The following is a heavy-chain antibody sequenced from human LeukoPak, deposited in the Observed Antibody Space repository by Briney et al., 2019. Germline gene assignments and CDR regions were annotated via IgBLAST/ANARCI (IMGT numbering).Heavy chain of an antibody. CDR3: ARRYGPLRAARPYFDY. D-gene: IGHD6-6*01. V-gene: IGHV5-51*01. CDR2: IYPGDSDT. Sequence: GESLKISCKGSGYSFTSYWIGWVRQMPGKGLEWMGIIYPGDSDTRYSPSFQGQVTISADKSISTAYLQWSSLKASDTAMYYCARRYGPLRAARPYFDYWGQGTLVTVSS. J-gene: IGHJ4*02. CDR1: GYSFTSYW.